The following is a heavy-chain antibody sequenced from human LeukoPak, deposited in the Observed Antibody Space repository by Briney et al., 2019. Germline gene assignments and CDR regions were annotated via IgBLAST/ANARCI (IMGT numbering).Heavy chain of an antibody. J-gene: IGHJ4*02. CDR1: GFTFDDYA. D-gene: IGHD2-2*01. CDR3: AKEGYQLLDY. V-gene: IGHV3-9*01. CDR2: ISWNSGSI. Sequence: GGSLRLSCAASGFTFDDYAMHWVRQAPGKGLEWVSGISWNSGSIGYADPVKGRFTISRDNAKNSLYLQMNSLRAEDTALYYCAKEGYQLLDYWGQGTLVTVSS.